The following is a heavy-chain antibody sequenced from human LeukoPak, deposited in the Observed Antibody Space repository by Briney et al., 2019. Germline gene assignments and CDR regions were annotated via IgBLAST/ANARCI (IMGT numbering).Heavy chain of an antibody. J-gene: IGHJ4*02. CDR2: INHSGST. D-gene: IGHD3-22*01. CDR3: ARGSDSSGYYYARLKTNFDY. CDR1: GGSFSGYY. Sequence: PSETLSLTCAVYGGSFSGYYWSWISQPPGKGMEWIVEINHSGSTNYNPSLKSRVTISVDTSKNQFSLKLSSVTAADTAVYYCARGSDSSGYYYARLKTNFDYWGQGTLVTVSS. V-gene: IGHV4-34*01.